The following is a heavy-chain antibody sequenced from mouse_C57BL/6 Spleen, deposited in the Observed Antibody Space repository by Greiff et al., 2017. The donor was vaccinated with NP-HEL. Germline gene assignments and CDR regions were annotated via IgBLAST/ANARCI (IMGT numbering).Heavy chain of an antibody. CDR2: ISSGSSTI. V-gene: IGHV5-17*01. D-gene: IGHD1-1*01. CDR1: GFTFSDYG. CDR3: ASPIITTVGAFDY. Sequence: EVHLVESGGGLVKPGGSLKLSCAASGFTFSDYGMHWVRQAPEKGLEWVAYISSGSSTIYYADTVKGRFTISRDNAKNTLFLQMTSLRSEDTAMYYCASPIITTVGAFDYWGQGTTLTVSS. J-gene: IGHJ2*01.